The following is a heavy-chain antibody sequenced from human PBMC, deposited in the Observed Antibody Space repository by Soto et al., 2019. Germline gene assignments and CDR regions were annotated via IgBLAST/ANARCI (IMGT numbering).Heavy chain of an antibody. CDR1: GYTFTGYY. J-gene: IGHJ6*02. V-gene: IGHV1-2*04. CDR3: ARGPDTAMVIAPGYYGMDV. D-gene: IGHD5-18*01. Sequence: ASVKVSCKASGYTFTGYYMHWVRQAPGQGLEWMGWINPNSGGTNYAQKFQGWVTMTRDTSISTAYMELSRLRSDDTAVYYCARGPDTAMVIAPGYYGMDVWGQGTTVTAP. CDR2: INPNSGGT.